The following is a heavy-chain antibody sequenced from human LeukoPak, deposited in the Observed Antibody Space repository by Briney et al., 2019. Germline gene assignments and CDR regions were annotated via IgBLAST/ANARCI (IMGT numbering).Heavy chain of an antibody. Sequence: SETLSLTCAVYGGSFSGYYWSWIRRPPGKGLEWIGEINHSGSTNYNPSLKSRVTISVDTSKNQFSLKLSSVTAADTAVYYCARGGYSYGSGAFDIWGQGTMVTVSS. CDR3: ARGGYSYGSGAFDI. V-gene: IGHV4-34*01. CDR1: GGSFSGYY. J-gene: IGHJ3*02. CDR2: INHSGST. D-gene: IGHD5-18*01.